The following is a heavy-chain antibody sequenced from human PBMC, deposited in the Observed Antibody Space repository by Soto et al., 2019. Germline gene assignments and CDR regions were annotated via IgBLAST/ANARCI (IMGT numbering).Heavy chain of an antibody. CDR2: IYYSGST. D-gene: IGHD2-2*02. J-gene: IGHJ4*02. V-gene: IGHV4-31*03. CDR3: AGYCSSTSCYTGTDY. Sequence: QVQLQESGPGLVKPSQTLSLTCTVSGGSISSGGYYWSWNRQHPGKGLEWIGYIYYSGSTYYNPSLKSRVTISVDTSKNQFSLKLSSVTAADTAVYYCAGYCSSTSCYTGTDYWGQGTLVTVSS. CDR1: GGSISSGGYY.